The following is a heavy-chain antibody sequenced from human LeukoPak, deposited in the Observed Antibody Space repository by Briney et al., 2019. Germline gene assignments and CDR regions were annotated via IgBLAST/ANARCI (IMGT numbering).Heavy chain of an antibody. Sequence: GGSLRLSCAASGFTFSSYSMNWVRQAPGKGLEWVSSISSSYIYYADSVKGRFTISRDNAKNSLYLQMNSLRAEDTAVYYCARDRVLGCSGGSCYGLVSSENFDYWGQGTLVTVSS. CDR1: GFTFSSYS. D-gene: IGHD2-15*01. J-gene: IGHJ4*02. V-gene: IGHV3-21*01. CDR2: ISSSYI. CDR3: ARDRVLGCSGGSCYGLVSSENFDY.